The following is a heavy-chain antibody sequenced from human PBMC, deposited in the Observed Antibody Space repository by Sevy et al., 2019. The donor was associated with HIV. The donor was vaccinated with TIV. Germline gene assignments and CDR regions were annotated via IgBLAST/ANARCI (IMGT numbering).Heavy chain of an antibody. V-gene: IGHV4-34*01. J-gene: IGHJ5*02. CDR1: GGSFSGYY. CDR2: TYHSGDT. D-gene: IGHD6-19*01. CDR3: ARGRGAVAGLGGWFDP. Sequence: SETLSLTCAVYGGSFSGYYWTWIRQPPGKGLEWIGETYHSGDTNYNPSLKSRVAISVDTSKNQFCLKLSSVTAADTAVYYCARGRGAVAGLGGWFDPWGQGTLVTVSS.